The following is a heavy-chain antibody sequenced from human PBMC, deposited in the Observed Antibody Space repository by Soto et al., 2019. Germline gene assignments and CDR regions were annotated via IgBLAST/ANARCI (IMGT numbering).Heavy chain of an antibody. V-gene: IGHV1-46*01. CDR1: GYTFTNYY. Sequence: RASVKVSCKASGYTFTNYYMHWVRQAPGQGLEWMGIINPSGGSTSYSQKFQGRVTMTRDTSTSTVYMELSSLRSEDTAVFYCARGGENTGSYYGHVLDIWGQGTMVTVSS. CDR2: INPSGGST. D-gene: IGHD1-26*01. J-gene: IGHJ3*02. CDR3: ARGGENTGSYYGHVLDI.